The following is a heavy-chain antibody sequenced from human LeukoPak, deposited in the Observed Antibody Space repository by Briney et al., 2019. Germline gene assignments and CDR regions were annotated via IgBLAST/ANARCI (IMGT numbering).Heavy chain of an antibody. CDR1: GGSISSYY. CDR3: ARALGVTTNYYYMDV. Sequence: PSETLSLTCTVSGGSISSYYWSWIRQPPGKGLEWIGYIYYSGSTNYNPSLKSRVTISVDTSKNQFSLKLSSVTAADTAVYYCARALGVTTNYYYMDVWGKGTTVTVSS. CDR2: IYYSGST. D-gene: IGHD4-17*01. J-gene: IGHJ6*03. V-gene: IGHV4-59*01.